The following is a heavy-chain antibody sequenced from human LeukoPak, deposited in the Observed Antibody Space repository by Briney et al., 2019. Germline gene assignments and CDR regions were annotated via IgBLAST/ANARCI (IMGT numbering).Heavy chain of an antibody. Sequence: GASVKVSCKASGGTFSSYAISWVRQAPGRGLEWMGGIIPIFGTANYAQKFQGRVTITTDESTSTAYMELSSLRSEDTAVYYCAREDGSSWAGSFEYWGQGTLVTVSS. D-gene: IGHD6-13*01. CDR1: GGTFSSYA. CDR3: AREDGSSWAGSFEY. V-gene: IGHV1-69*05. J-gene: IGHJ4*02. CDR2: IIPIFGTA.